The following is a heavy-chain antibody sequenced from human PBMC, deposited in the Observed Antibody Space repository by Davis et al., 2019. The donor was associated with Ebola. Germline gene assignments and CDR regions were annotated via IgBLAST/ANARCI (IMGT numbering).Heavy chain of an antibody. Sequence: GESLKISCAASGFTFSSYSMNWVRQAPGQGLEWVSYIRSSSSTIYYADSVKGRFTISRDNAKNSLCLQMNSLRAEDTAVYYCARIQLWLYDAFDIWGQGTLVTVSS. J-gene: IGHJ3*02. V-gene: IGHV3-48*04. CDR2: IRSSSSTI. CDR1: GFTFSSYS. CDR3: ARIQLWLYDAFDI. D-gene: IGHD5-18*01.